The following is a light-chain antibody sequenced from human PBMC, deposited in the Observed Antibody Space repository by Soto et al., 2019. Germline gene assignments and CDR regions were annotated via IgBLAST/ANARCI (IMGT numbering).Light chain of an antibody. CDR1: QSVSDY. CDR2: GAS. Sequence: EIVMTQSPATLSVSPGERATLSCRASQSVSDYLAWYQQKPGQAPRLLFHGASTRATGIPARFSGSGSGTEFTLTISSLQSEDFVVYYCQQYKDWSWTFGQGTKVEIK. J-gene: IGKJ1*01. CDR3: QQYKDWSWT. V-gene: IGKV3D-15*01.